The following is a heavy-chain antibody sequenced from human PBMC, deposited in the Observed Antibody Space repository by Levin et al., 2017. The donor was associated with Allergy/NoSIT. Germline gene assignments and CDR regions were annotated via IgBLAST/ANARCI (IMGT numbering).Heavy chain of an antibody. CDR2: IKEDGGEI. J-gene: IGHJ4*02. Sequence: GGSLRLSCAASGFTFSRSWMSWVRQAPGKGLEWVATIKEDGGEIYYVDSVEGRFTISRDNAKNSLYLQMSSLRVEDTALYYCARLLWWPWGGCDYWGQGTLVTVSS. D-gene: IGHD2-21*01. CDR1: GFTFSRSW. V-gene: IGHV3-7*01. CDR3: ARLLWWPWGGCDY.